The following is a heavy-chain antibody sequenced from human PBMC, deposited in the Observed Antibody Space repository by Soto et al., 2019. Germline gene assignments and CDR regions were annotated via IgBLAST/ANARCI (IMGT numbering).Heavy chain of an antibody. CDR2: INHSGST. CDR3: ARTIYDYIWGSYRSTPLDY. J-gene: IGHJ4*02. D-gene: IGHD3-16*02. CDR1: GGSFSGYY. Sequence: SETLSLTCAVYGGSFSGYYWSWIRQPPGKGLEWIGEINHSGSTNYNPSLKSRVTISVDTSKNQFSLKLSSVTAADTAVYYCARTIYDYIWGSYRSTPLDYWRQGALVTVSS. V-gene: IGHV4-34*01.